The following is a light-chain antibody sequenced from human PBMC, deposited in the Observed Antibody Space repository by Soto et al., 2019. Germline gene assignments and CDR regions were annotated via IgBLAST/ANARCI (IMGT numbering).Light chain of an antibody. CDR1: QSVSSY. CDR3: QQRSNWHT. V-gene: IGKV3-11*01. CDR2: DAS. J-gene: IGKJ1*01. Sequence: EIVLTQSPATLSLSPGERATLSCRASQSVSSYLAWYQQKPGQAPRLLIYDASNRATGIPARFSGSGSGTDFTLTISGLEPEDFAVYYCQQRSNWHTFGQGTKVEIK.